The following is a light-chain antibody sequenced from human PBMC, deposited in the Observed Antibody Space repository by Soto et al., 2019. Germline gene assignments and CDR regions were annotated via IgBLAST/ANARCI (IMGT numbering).Light chain of an antibody. CDR2: EVS. Sequence: QSVLTQPPSASGSPGQSVTISCTGTNSDIGGYNYVSWYQHHPGKAPKLMIYEVSKRPSGVPDRFSGSKSGNTASLTVSGLQAEDEADYYCSSYAGSNNWVFGGGTKVTVL. CDR1: NSDIGGYNY. J-gene: IGLJ3*02. CDR3: SSYAGSNNWV. V-gene: IGLV2-8*01.